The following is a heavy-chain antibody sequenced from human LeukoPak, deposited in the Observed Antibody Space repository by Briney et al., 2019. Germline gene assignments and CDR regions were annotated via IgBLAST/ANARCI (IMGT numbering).Heavy chain of an antibody. CDR3: ARYSVDYGPWFPDF. CDR1: GYTFTSYG. V-gene: IGHV1-18*01. D-gene: IGHD3-16*01. Sequence: ASVKVSCKASGYTFTSYGISWVRQAPGQGLEWMGWISAYNGNTNYAQKLQGRVTMTSDTSIRTAYMELSGLTSDDTAVYYCARYSVDYGPWFPDFWGQGTLVTVSS. CDR2: ISAYNGNT. J-gene: IGHJ4*02.